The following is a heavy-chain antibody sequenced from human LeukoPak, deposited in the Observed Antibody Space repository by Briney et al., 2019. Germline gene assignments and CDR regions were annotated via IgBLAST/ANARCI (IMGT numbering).Heavy chain of an antibody. CDR1: GYTFTGYH. V-gene: IGHV1-2*02. Sequence: ASVKVSCKASGYTFTGYHMHWGREAPGQGLEWMGWINPNSAGTSYAQKFQGRVTMTRDTSISTAYIELNSLRTDDTAVYYCARGYCSGASCDGACFDTWGQGTLVTVSS. CDR2: INPNSAGT. J-gene: IGHJ5*02. D-gene: IGHD2-15*01. CDR3: ARGYCSGASCDGACFDT.